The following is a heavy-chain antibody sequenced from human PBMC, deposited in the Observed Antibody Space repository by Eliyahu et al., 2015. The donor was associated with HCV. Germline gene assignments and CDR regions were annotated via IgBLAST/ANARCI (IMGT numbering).Heavy chain of an antibody. Sequence: QVTLKESGPVLVKPTETLTLTCTVSGFSLSNARMGVSWIRQPPGKALEWLAHIFSNDEKSYSPSLKSRLTISKDTSKSQVVLTMTNMDPVDTATYYCAWMGTPKPYFDYWGQGTLVTVSS. CDR3: AWMGTPKPYFDY. V-gene: IGHV2-26*04. D-gene: IGHD1-14*01. J-gene: IGHJ4*02. CDR2: IFSNDEK. CDR1: GFSLSNARMG.